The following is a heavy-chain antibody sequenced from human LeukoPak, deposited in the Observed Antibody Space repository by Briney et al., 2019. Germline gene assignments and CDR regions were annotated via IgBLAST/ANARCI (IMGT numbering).Heavy chain of an antibody. Sequence: GGSLRLSCAASGFTFSSYDMHWVRQAPGKGLEWVAVILYDGSNKYYAGSVKGRFTISRDNSKNTMYLQMNSLRADDTAVYYCVKDSSVSYHRGSDYWGQGTLVTVSS. D-gene: IGHD1-26*01. CDR1: GFTFSSYD. CDR2: ILYDGSNK. CDR3: VKDSSVSYHRGSDY. V-gene: IGHV3-30*18. J-gene: IGHJ4*02.